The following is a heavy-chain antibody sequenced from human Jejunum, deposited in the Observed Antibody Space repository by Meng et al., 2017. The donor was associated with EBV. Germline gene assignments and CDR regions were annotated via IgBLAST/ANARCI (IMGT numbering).Heavy chain of an antibody. CDR1: GYILPIYA. J-gene: IGHJ5*02. Sequence: QCLQLGAKVKMPGSSLKVSRKSPGYILPIYAIPCLRQAPGQMPEWMGWINTCNGDTKYSQKFQGRVTITRDISASTVYMDLSSLRSEDSGVYYCAIVRVGGTTLGWFDPWGQGTLVTVSS. V-gene: IGHV1-3*04. D-gene: IGHD1/OR15-1a*01. CDR3: AIVRVGGTTLGWFDP. CDR2: INTCNGDT.